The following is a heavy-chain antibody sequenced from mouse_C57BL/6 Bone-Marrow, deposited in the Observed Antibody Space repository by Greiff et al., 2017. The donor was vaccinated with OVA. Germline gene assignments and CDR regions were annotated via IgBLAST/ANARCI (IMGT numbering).Heavy chain of an antibody. CDR2: INPNNGGT. Sequence: EVQLQQSGPELVKPGASVKISCKASGYTFTDYYMNWVKQSHGKSLEWIGDINPNNGGTSYNQKFKGKATLTVDKSSSTAYMELRSLTSEDSAVYYCARVDYGSSLAWFAYWGQGTLVTVSA. D-gene: IGHD1-1*01. V-gene: IGHV1-26*01. CDR3: ARVDYGSSLAWFAY. J-gene: IGHJ3*01. CDR1: GYTFTDYY.